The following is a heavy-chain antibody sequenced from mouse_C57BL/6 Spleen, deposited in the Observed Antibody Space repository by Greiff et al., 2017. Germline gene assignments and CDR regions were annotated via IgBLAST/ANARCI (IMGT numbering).Heavy chain of an antibody. Sequence: EVQLQQSGPELVKPGASVKISCKASGYTFTDYYMNWVKQSHGKSLEWIGDINPNNGGTSYNQKFKGKATLTVDKSSSTAYMELRSLTSEDSAVYYCARGNWDREDYFDYWGQGTTLTVSS. CDR1: GYTFTDYY. J-gene: IGHJ2*01. V-gene: IGHV1-26*01. CDR2: INPNNGGT. D-gene: IGHD4-1*01. CDR3: ARGNWDREDYFDY.